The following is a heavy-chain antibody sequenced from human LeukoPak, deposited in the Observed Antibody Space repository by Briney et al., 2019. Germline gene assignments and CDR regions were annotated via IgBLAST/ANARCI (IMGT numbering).Heavy chain of an antibody. CDR3: ARSLAAASSGNYYGMDV. V-gene: IGHV1-18*01. D-gene: IGHD6-13*01. J-gene: IGHJ6*02. CDR2: ISAYNGNT. Sequence: ASVKVSCKASGYTFTSYGISLVRQAPGQGLEWMEWISAYNGNTNYAQKLQGRVTMTTDTSTSTAYMELRSLRSDDTAVYYCARSLAAASSGNYYGMDVWGQGTTVTVSS. CDR1: GYTFTSYG.